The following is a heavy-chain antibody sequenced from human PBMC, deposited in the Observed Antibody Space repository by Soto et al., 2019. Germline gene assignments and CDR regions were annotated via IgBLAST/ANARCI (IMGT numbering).Heavy chain of an antibody. CDR2: IDPSDSYT. Sequence: PGESLKISCKGSGYSFTSYWISWVRQMPGKGLEWMGRIDPSDSYTNYSPSFQGHVTISADKSISTAYLQWSSLKASDTAMYYCATRSPVLYSGYDFPRDAFDIWGQGTMVNGSS. CDR1: GYSFTSYW. J-gene: IGHJ3*02. V-gene: IGHV5-10-1*01. CDR3: ATRSPVLYSGYDFPRDAFDI. D-gene: IGHD5-12*01.